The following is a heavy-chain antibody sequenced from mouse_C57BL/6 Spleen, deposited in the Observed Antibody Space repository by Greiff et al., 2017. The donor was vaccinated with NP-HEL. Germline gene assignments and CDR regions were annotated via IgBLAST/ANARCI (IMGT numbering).Heavy chain of an antibody. CDR1: GFTFSSYA. D-gene: IGHD2-2*01. J-gene: IGHJ1*03. Sequence: EVMLVESGEGLVKPGGSLKLSCAASGFTFSSYAMSWVRQTPEKRLEWVAYISSGGDYIYYADTVKGRFTISRDNARNTLYLQMSSLKSEDTAMYYCTRDRGGSTMVTNWYFDVWGTGTTVTVSS. V-gene: IGHV5-9-1*02. CDR3: TRDRGGSTMVTNWYFDV. CDR2: ISSGGDYI.